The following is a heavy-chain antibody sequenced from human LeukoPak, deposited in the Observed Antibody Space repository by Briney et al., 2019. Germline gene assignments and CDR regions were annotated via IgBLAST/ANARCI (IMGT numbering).Heavy chain of an antibody. CDR3: ARQRGLVSTLTELGDY. CDR2: IYPADSDT. J-gene: IGHJ4*02. Sequence: GESLKISCKASGYSVTSHWIAWVRQMPGKGLEWMGIIYPADSDTRYSPSFQGQVTISADKSVTTAYLQWNTLKASDTAIYYCARQRGLVSTLTELGDYWGQGTLVTVSS. D-gene: IGHD5/OR15-5a*01. CDR1: GYSVTSHW. V-gene: IGHV5-51*01.